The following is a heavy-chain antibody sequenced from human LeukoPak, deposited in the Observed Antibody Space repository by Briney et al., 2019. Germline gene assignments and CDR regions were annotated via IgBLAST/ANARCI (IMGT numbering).Heavy chain of an antibody. D-gene: IGHD3-10*01. CDR3: AKAQTYYYGSGSQYWPGSVEYYFDY. V-gene: IGHV3-21*01. CDR2: ISSSSSYI. CDR1: GFTFSSYT. Sequence: GGSLRLSCAASGFTFSSYTMNWVRQAPGKGLEWVSSISSSSSYIYYADSVKGRFTISRDNSKNTLYLQMNSLRAEDTAVYYCAKAQTYYYGSGSQYWPGSVEYYFDYWGQGTLVTVSS. J-gene: IGHJ4*02.